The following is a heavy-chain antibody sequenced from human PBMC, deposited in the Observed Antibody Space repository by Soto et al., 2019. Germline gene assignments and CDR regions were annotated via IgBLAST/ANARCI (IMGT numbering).Heavy chain of an antibody. J-gene: IGHJ6*03. CDR2: ISAYNGNT. CDR1: GYTFTSYG. Sequence: QVQLVQSGAEVKKPGASVKVSCKASGYTFTSYGISWVRQAPGQGLEWMGWISAYNGNTNYAQKLQGRVTMTTDTSTSTAYMELRSLRSDDTAVYYCARESTPLMVYATHYMDVWGKGTTVTVSS. CDR3: ARESTPLMVYATHYMDV. V-gene: IGHV1-18*01. D-gene: IGHD2-8*01.